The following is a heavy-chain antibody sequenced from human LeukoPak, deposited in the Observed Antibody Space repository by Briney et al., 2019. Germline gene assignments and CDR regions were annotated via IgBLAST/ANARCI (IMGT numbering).Heavy chain of an antibody. V-gene: IGHV3-15*07. Sequence: GGSLSLSCAVSGCIFNEAWMNWVRGAPAKGLEGGGRIKRNADGGTTAYCAPVKGRFTVLRDDSKNTLYLQRDGLKTEDTAVYYCTTGLKYEEYVWDVYWGQGTPVTVSS. CDR2: IKRNADGGTT. D-gene: IGHD3-16*01. CDR1: GCIFNEAW. J-gene: IGHJ4*02. CDR3: TTGLKYEEYVWDVY.